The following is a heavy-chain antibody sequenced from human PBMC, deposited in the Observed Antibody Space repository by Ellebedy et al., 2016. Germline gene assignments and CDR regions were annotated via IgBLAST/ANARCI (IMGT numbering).Heavy chain of an antibody. CDR1: GYSFTSYW. J-gene: IGHJ4*02. CDR3: ATQSRPSGWVDY. V-gene: IGHV5-51*01. CDR2: IYPGDSDT. D-gene: IGHD6-19*01. Sequence: ASVKVSCKGSGYSFTSYWIGWVRQMPGKGLEWMGIIYPGDSDTRYSPSFQGQVTISADKSISTAYLQWSSLKASDTAMYYCATQSRPSGWVDYWGQGTLVTVSS.